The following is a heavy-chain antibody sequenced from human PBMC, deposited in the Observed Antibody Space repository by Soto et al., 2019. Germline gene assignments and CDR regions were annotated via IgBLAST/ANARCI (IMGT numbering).Heavy chain of an antibody. V-gene: IGHV3-30*18. D-gene: IGHD1-1*01. CDR1: GFTFSSYG. J-gene: IGHJ4*02. CDR2: ISYDGSNK. CDR3: AKVPDTTHFDY. Sequence: QPGGSLRLSCAASGFTFSSYGMHWVRQAPGKGLEWVAVISYDGSNKYYADSVKGRFTISRDNSKNTLYLQMNSLRAEDTAVYYCAKVPDTTHFDYWGQGTLVTVSS.